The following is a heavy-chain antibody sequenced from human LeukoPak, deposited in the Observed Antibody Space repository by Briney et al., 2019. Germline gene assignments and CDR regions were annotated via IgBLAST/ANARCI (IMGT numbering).Heavy chain of an antibody. CDR2: ISGSGGST. CDR1: GFSFSNYA. CDR3: AKDLAGSGSYSFDY. D-gene: IGHD1-26*01. Sequence: GGSLRLSCAASGFSFSNYAMNWVRQAPGRGLEWVSAISGSGGSTYYADSVKGRFTISRDNSKNTMYLQMNSLRAEDTAVYYCAKDLAGSGSYSFDYWGQGTLVTVSS. J-gene: IGHJ4*02. V-gene: IGHV3-23*01.